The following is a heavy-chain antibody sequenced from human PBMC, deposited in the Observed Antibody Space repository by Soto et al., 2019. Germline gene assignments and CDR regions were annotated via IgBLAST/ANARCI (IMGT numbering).Heavy chain of an antibody. J-gene: IGHJ6*02. Sequence: QVQLVQSGAEVKKPGSSVKVSCTASGGSLSNFGISWVRQAPGQGLEWMGAIIPVFGTPNYAQKFQDRVTINADXXXXTXXXXXXXLTXXXXXVYXXARGDATKIVVTTYYAMDVWGQGTTVTVSS. V-gene: IGHV1-69*12. CDR3: ARGDATKIVVTTYYAMDV. D-gene: IGHD3-22*01. CDR1: GGSLSNFG. CDR2: IIPVFGTP.